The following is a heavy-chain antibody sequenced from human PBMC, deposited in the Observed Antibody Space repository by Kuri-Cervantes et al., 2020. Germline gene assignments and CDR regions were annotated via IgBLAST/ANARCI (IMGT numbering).Heavy chain of an antibody. Sequence: VSVKVSCKASGYTFTGYYMHWVRQAPGQGLEWMGWINPNSGGTNYAQKFQGRVTMTRDTSTSTVYMELSSLRSEDTAVYYCARAPEGDHDYVWGSPLYYYWGQGTLVTVSS. CDR3: ARAPEGDHDYVWGSPLYYY. CDR1: GYTFTGYY. V-gene: IGHV1-2*02. D-gene: IGHD3-16*01. CDR2: INPNSGGT. J-gene: IGHJ4*02.